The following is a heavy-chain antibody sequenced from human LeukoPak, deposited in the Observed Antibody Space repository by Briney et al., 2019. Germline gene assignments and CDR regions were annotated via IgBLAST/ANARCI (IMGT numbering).Heavy chain of an antibody. CDR2: ISAYNGNT. CDR3: AKDLRRAAMDY. D-gene: IGHD5-18*01. CDR1: GYTFTSYG. J-gene: IGHJ4*02. Sequence: ASVKVSCKASGYTFTSYGISWVRQAPGQGLEWMGWISAYNGNTNYAQKLQGRVTMTTDTSTSTAYMGLRSLRAEDTAVYYCAKDLRRAAMDYWGQGTLVTVSS. V-gene: IGHV1-18*01.